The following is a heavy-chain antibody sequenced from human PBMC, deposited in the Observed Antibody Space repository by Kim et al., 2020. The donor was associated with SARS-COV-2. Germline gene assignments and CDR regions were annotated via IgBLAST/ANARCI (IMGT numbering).Heavy chain of an antibody. CDR1: PGSMTAFY. J-gene: IGHJ4*02. CDR3: ARGRFCSRGSGSLCYFDL. CDR2: VFHTGGA. Sequence: SETLSLTCSVSPGSMTAFYWGWIRRSPTGGLEWLGYVFHTGGAHYNPSLNSRLTISIDTSKTQFSLTLTSVSAADTAVFFCARGRFCSRGSGSLCYFDLWGPGSLVTVS. D-gene: IGHD3-10*01. V-gene: IGHV4-59*01.